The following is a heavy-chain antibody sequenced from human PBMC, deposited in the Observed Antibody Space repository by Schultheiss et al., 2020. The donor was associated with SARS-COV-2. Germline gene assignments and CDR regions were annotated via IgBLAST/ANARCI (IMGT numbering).Heavy chain of an antibody. CDR3: ARVGIAARRMYFDL. V-gene: IGHV4-59*01. Sequence: SETLSLTCTVSGGSISNYYWSWIRQPPGKGLEWIGDISYSGSTNYNPSLKSRVTISVDTSKKQFSLKLTSVSAADTAVYYCARVGIAARRMYFDLWGRGTLVTVSS. J-gene: IGHJ2*01. CDR1: GGSISNYY. D-gene: IGHD6-6*01. CDR2: ISYSGST.